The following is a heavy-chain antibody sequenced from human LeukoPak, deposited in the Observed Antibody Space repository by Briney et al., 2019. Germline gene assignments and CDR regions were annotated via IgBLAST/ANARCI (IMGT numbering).Heavy chain of an antibody. CDR3: ARDIVVAVAVHRGDC. J-gene: IGHJ4*02. CDR2: ISSSSSYI. D-gene: IGHD6-19*01. V-gene: IGHV3-21*01. Sequence: PGGSLRLSCAASGFTFSSYSMNWVRQAPGKGLEWVSSISSSSSYIYYADSVKGRFTISRDNAKNSLYLQMNSLRAEDTAVYYCARDIVVAVAVHRGDCWGQGTLVTVSS. CDR1: GFTFSSYS.